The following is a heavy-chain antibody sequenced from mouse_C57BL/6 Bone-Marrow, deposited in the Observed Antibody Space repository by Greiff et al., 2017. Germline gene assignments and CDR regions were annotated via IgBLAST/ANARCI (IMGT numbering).Heavy chain of an antibody. Sequence: VHVKQSGPELVKPGASVKISCKASGYSFTDYNMNWVKQSNGKSLEWIGVINPNYGTTSYNQKFKGKATLTVDQSSSTAYMQLNSLTSEDSAVYYCARRGLKGSWYFDVWGTGTTVTVSS. J-gene: IGHJ1*03. CDR1: GYSFTDYN. V-gene: IGHV1-39*01. D-gene: IGHD1-3*01. CDR3: ARRGLKGSWYFDV. CDR2: INPNYGTT.